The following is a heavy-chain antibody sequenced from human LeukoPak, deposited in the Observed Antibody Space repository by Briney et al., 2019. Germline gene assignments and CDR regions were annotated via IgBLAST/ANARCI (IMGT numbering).Heavy chain of an antibody. Sequence: ASVKVSCKASGYTFTSYNIIWVRQAPGQGLEWMGWISVYNGNTNYAQKFQGRVTMTTDTSTSTAYMGLRSLRSDDMAVYYCARGRSLYFDYWGQGTLVTVSS. CDR3: ARGRSLYFDY. CDR2: ISVYNGNT. J-gene: IGHJ4*02. V-gene: IGHV1-18*03. CDR1: GYTFTSYN.